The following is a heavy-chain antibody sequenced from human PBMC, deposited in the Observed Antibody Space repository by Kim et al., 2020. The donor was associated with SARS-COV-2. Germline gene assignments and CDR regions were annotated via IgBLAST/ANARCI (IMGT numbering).Heavy chain of an antibody. CDR2: INQDGLKK. CDR3: ATSVNWNDIETYFDP. V-gene: IGHV3-7*03. Sequence: GGSLRLSCAASGFEASGFSVSSLWMNWLRQAPGKGLEWVAAINQDGLKKFYLDSVKGRFTISRDHSKNLLFLQMVRLRVEDTAVYFCATSVNWNDIETYFDPWGQGTLVTVSS. J-gene: IGHJ5*02. CDR1: GFSVSSLW. D-gene: IGHD1-1*01.